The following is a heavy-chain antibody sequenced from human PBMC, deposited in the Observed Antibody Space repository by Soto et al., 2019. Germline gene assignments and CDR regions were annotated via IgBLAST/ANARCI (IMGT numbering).Heavy chain of an antibody. CDR1: GFTFSDYY. CDR3: AKEEYQLLFYYYYGMDV. CDR2: ISYDGSNK. Sequence: GGSLRLSCAASGFTFSDYYMSWLRQPPGKGLEWVAVISYDGSNKYYADSVKGRFTISRDNSKNTLYLQMNSLRAEDTAVYYCAKEEYQLLFYYYYGMDVWGQGTTVTVSS. J-gene: IGHJ6*02. V-gene: IGHV3-30*18. D-gene: IGHD2-2*01.